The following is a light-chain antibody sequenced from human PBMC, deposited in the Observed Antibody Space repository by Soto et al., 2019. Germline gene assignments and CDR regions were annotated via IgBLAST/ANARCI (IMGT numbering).Light chain of an antibody. CDR3: HQFGGSPPYT. CDR2: GAS. J-gene: IGKJ2*01. CDR1: QSVSSTY. Sequence: EIVLTQSPGTLSLSPGERATLSCRVSQSVSSTYLAWYQHKPGQAPRLLISGASRRATGIPDRFSGSGSGTDFTLTISSVEPEDFVVYYCHQFGGSPPYTFGQGTKLEIK. V-gene: IGKV3-20*01.